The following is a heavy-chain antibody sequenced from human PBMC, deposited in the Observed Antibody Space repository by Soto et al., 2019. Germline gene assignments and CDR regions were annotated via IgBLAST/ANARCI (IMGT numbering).Heavy chain of an antibody. CDR3: AKALYSNERPHYYYYYGMDV. V-gene: IGHV3-30*18. CDR1: GFTFSSYG. CDR2: ISYDGSNK. Sequence: GGSLRLSCAASGFTFSSYGMHWVRQAPGKGLEWVAVISYDGSNKYYADSVKGRFTISRDNSKNTLYLQMNSLRAEDTAVYYCAKALYSNERPHYYYYYGMDVWGQGTTVTV. J-gene: IGHJ6*02. D-gene: IGHD4-4*01.